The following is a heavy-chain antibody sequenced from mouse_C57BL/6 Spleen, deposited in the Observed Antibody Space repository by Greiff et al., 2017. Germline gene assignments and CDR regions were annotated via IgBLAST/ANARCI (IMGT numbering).Heavy chain of an antibody. Sequence: QVQLKQPGAELVKPGASVKLSCKASGYTFTSYWMQWVKQRPGQGLEWIGEIDPSDSYTNYNQKFKGKATLTVDTSSSTAYMQLSSLTSEDSAVYYCARTGDYYGSSYGGLDYWGQGTTLTVSS. J-gene: IGHJ2*01. CDR2: IDPSDSYT. CDR3: ARTGDYYGSSYGGLDY. V-gene: IGHV1-50*01. D-gene: IGHD1-1*01. CDR1: GYTFTSYW.